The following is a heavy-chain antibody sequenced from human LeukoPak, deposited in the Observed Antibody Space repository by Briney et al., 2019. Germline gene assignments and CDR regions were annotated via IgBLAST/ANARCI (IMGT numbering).Heavy chain of an antibody. CDR1: GFTFSSYG. D-gene: IGHD6-6*01. Sequence: GGSLRLSCAASGFTFSSYGMHWVRQAPGKGLEWVAVISYDRSNKYYADSVKGRFTISRDNSKNTLYPQMNSLRAEDTAVYYCAKSPSGEQLVSHFDYWGQGTLVTVSS. CDR3: AKSPSGEQLVSHFDY. V-gene: IGHV3-30*18. CDR2: ISYDRSNK. J-gene: IGHJ4*02.